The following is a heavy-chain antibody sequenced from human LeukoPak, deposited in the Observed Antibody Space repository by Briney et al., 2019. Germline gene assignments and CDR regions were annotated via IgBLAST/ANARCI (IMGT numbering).Heavy chain of an antibody. CDR2: ISYDGSNK. D-gene: IGHD2-2*01. CDR1: GFTFSSYA. J-gene: IGHJ4*02. CDR3: AKEGVLVPTANSLYYFDY. Sequence: GGSLRLSCAASGFTFSSYAMHWVRQAPGKGLEWVAVISYDGSNKYYADSVKGRFTISRDNSKNTVYLQMNSLRAEDSAVYYCAKEGVLVPTANSLYYFDYWGQGTLVPVSS. V-gene: IGHV3-30-3*01.